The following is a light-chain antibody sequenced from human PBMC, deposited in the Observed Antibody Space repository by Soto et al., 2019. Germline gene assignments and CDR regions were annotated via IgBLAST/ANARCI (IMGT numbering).Light chain of an antibody. CDR3: QQLNSFPIP. V-gene: IGKV1-9*01. J-gene: IGKJ3*01. Sequence: IQLTQSPSSLSASVGDRVTITCRASQGISSFLAWYQQKPGKAPKLLIYGASTLQSGVPSRFSGSGSGTDFTLTICSLKPEDFATYYCQQLNSFPIPFGPGTKVDIK. CDR1: QGISSF. CDR2: GAS.